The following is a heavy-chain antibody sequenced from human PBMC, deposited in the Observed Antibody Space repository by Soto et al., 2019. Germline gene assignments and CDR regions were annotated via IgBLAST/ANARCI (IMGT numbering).Heavy chain of an antibody. CDR3: ATSPGFGGYYVV. Sequence: QVQLVQSGAEVKKPGSSVKVSCKASGGTFSSKYAISWVRQAPGQGLEWMGGIMPSFGTRDYAQRFQDRVTLTADTSTGTAYMELTSLTSQDTDVYHCATSPGFGGYYVVWGQGTLVTVSS. CDR1: GGTFSSKYA. CDR2: IMPSFGTR. V-gene: IGHV1-69*06. J-gene: IGHJ4*02. D-gene: IGHD3-10*02.